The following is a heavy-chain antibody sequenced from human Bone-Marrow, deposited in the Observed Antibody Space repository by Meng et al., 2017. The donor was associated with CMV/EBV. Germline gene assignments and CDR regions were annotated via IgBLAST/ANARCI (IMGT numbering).Heavy chain of an antibody. D-gene: IGHD3-10*01. Sequence: GYLVQFGAEVKKPGASVKVSCKASGYTFTSYGISWVRQAPGQGLEWMGWISAYNGNTNYAQKLQGRVTMTTDTSTSTAYMELRSLRSDDTAVYYCVWITMVRGVTGGVGFDPWGQGTLVTVSS. CDR1: GYTFTSYG. V-gene: IGHV1-18*01. J-gene: IGHJ5*02. CDR3: VWITMVRGVTGGVGFDP. CDR2: ISAYNGNT.